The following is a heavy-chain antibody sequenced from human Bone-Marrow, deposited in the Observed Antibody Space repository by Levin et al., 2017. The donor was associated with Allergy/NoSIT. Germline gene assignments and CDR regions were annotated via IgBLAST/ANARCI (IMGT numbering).Heavy chain of an antibody. CDR2: IFHSGST. V-gene: IGHV4-59*01. CDR1: GGSMSPYY. Sequence: SQTLSLTCSVSGGSMSPYYWSWIRQTPGRGLEWIGYIFHSGSTSYNPSLEGRVTISIDKSRTQFSLQLTSVTAADTALYFCARARDSYGYLPLDYWGQGTLAIVST. J-gene: IGHJ4*02. CDR3: ARARDSYGYLPLDY. D-gene: IGHD5-18*01.